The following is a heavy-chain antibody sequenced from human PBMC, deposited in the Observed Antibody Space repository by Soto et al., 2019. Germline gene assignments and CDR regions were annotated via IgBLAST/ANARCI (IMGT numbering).Heavy chain of an antibody. CDR2: IYYDGSI. CDR1: GGSINSNNYY. D-gene: IGHD2-15*01. Sequence: ETLSLTCTVSGGSINSNNYYWAWIRQPPGKGLAWIASIYYDGSIYYNTSLKSRVTISRDTSKNQFSLRLTSVTAADTAVYYCAKVVVADTRHTEFDYWGQGTLVTVSP. J-gene: IGHJ4*02. CDR3: AKVVVADTRHTEFDY. V-gene: IGHV4-39*02.